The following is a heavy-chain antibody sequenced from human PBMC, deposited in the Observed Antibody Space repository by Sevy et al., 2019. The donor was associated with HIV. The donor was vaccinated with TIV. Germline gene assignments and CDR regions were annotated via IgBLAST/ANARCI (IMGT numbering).Heavy chain of an antibody. D-gene: IGHD3-3*01. CDR3: VKDSIFYDSSSGYRPFYYYGMDV. J-gene: IGHJ6*02. V-gene: IGHV3-64D*09. CDR2: ISSSGSGT. CDR1: GFTFSGSA. Sequence: GGSLRLSCSASGFTFSGSALHWVRQAPGKGLEYVSVISSSGSGTYYAESVKGRFTISRDNSKNTLYLQMRSLRTEDTAVYYCVKDSIFYDSSSGYRPFYYYGMDVWGLGTSVTVSS.